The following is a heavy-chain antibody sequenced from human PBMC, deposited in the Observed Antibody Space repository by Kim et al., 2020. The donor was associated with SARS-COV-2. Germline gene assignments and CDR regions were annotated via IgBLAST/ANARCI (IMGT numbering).Heavy chain of an antibody. CDR2: INADSGNT. Sequence: ASVKVSCKASGYTFTNYGLHWVRQAPGQRLAWMGRINADSGNTKYAQKFQGRVTITRDTSANTVYMELSSLTSEDAAVYYCARPMTTAYYTMHYWGQGTLITVSS. V-gene: IGHV1-3*01. CDR1: GYTFTNYG. D-gene: IGHD3-9*01. J-gene: IGHJ4*02. CDR3: ARPMTTAYYTMHY.